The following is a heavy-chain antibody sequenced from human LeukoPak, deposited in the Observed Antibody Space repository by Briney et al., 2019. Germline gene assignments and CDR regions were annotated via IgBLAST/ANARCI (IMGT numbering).Heavy chain of an antibody. Sequence: SETLSLTCTVSGGSISRYYWTWSRQPPGKGLEWIGYIYYSGSTNYNPSLKSRLTISVDTSKNQVSLKLTSVTAADTAVYYCARDGGSGFDYWGLGTLVTVSS. J-gene: IGHJ4*02. D-gene: IGHD3-10*01. CDR1: GGSISRYY. V-gene: IGHV4-59*01. CDR3: ARDGGSGFDY. CDR2: IYYSGST.